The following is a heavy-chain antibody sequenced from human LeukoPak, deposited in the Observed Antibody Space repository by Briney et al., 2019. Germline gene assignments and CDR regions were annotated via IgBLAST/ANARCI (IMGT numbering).Heavy chain of an antibody. CDR1: GFTFSSYS. CDR3: ASERRPYSSSQRIKDY. V-gene: IGHV3-21*01. D-gene: IGHD6-6*01. J-gene: IGHJ4*02. Sequence: GGSLRLSCAASGFTFSSYSMTWVRQAPGKGLEWVSSISSSSSYIYYADSVKGRFTISRDNAKNSLYLQMNSLRAEDTAVYYCASERRPYSSSQRIKDYWGQGTLVTVSS. CDR2: ISSSSSYI.